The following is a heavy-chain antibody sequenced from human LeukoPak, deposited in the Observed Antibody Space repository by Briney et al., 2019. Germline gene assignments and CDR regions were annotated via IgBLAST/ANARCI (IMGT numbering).Heavy chain of an antibody. V-gene: IGHV4-59*01. CDR3: AAVDTAMAFDY. CDR1: GGSISSYY. Sequence: SETLSLTCTVSGGSISSYYWSWIRQPPGKGLEWIGYIYYSGSTNYNPSLKSRVTISVDTSKNQFSLKLSSVTAADTAVYYCAAVDTAMAFDYWGQGALVTVSS. D-gene: IGHD5-18*01. J-gene: IGHJ4*02. CDR2: IYYSGST.